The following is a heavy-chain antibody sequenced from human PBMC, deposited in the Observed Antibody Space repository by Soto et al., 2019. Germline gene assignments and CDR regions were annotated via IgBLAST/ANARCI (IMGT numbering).Heavy chain of an antibody. Sequence: SGHTLTEFSIHWVRQAPGKGLEWVAVISYDGSNKYYADSVKGRFTITRDNSKNTLYLQMNSLRAEDTAVYYCAKAFEFDYWGQGTLVTVSS. CDR2: ISYDGSNK. CDR1: GHTLTEFS. D-gene: IGHD3-9*01. V-gene: IGHV3-30*04. J-gene: IGHJ4*02. CDR3: AKAFEFDY.